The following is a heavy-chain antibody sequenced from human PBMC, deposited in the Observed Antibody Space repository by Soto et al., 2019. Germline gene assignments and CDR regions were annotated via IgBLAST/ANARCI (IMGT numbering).Heavy chain of an antibody. CDR2: VYSSGTT. CDR3: VRDTGDSFAVYDELLNS. D-gene: IGHD3-10*01. CDR1: GGSITNYY. V-gene: IGHV4-59*01. Sequence: QVQLQESVPGLVKPSETLSLTCTVSGGSITNYYWTWIRQPPGKGLEWIVHVYSSGTTKYDPSLRSRVTISADTSKTRVSLQLTTVNAADTAVYYCVRDTGDSFAVYDELLNSWGPGAQVSVSS. J-gene: IGHJ4*02.